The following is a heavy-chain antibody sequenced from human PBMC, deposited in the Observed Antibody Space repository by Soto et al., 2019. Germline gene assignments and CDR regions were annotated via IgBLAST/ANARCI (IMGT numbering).Heavy chain of an antibody. V-gene: IGHV4-30-2*01. Sequence: SLTCAVSGGSISSGGYSWSWIRQPPGKGLEWIGYIYHSGSTNYNPSLKSRLIISADTSKNQFSLKLTSVTAADTAVYYCARSTTGWSYFDYWGQGTLVTVSS. CDR3: ARSTTGWSYFDY. CDR2: IYHSGST. J-gene: IGHJ4*02. D-gene: IGHD6-19*01. CDR1: GGSISSGGYS.